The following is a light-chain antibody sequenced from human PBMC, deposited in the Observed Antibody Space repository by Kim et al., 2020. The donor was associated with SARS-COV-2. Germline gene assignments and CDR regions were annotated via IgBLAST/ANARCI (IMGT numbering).Light chain of an antibody. J-gene: IGKJ4*01. CDR3: QQSYSTPR. CDR2: AAS. Sequence: LSASVGDRVTITCRASQSISSYLNWYQQKPGKAPKLLIYAASSLQSGVPSRFSGSGSGTDFTLTISSLQPEDFATYYCQQSYSTPRFGGGTKLEIK. V-gene: IGKV1-39*01. CDR1: QSISSY.